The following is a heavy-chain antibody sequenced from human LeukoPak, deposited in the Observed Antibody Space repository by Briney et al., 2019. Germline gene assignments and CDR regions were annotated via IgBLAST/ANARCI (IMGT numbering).Heavy chain of an antibody. Sequence: ASVEVSCKTSGYSFSDYYIHWVRQAPGQGLEWMGWINPKSSGRNYALKFQGRVTMTKDTSTSTAYLELSSLRSDDTAVYYCARDSAVVAAALWFDPWGQGTLVTVSS. V-gene: IGHV1-2*07. CDR2: INPKSSGR. J-gene: IGHJ5*02. CDR1: GYSFSDYY. CDR3: ARDSAVVAAALWFDP. D-gene: IGHD2-15*01.